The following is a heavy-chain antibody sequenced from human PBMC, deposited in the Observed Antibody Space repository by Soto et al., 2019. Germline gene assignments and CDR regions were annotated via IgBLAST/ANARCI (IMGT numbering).Heavy chain of an antibody. Sequence: EVQLVESGGGLVQPGGSLRLSCAASGFTFSSYWMSWVRQAPGKGLEWVANIKQDGSEKYYVDSVKGRFTISRDNAKNSLYLQMTSLRAEDTAVYYCARTYYYDSSGYYYNFSWGQGTLVTVSS. CDR2: IKQDGSEK. D-gene: IGHD3-22*01. V-gene: IGHV3-7*01. J-gene: IGHJ5*02. CDR3: ARTYYYDSSGYYYNFS. CDR1: GFTFSSYW.